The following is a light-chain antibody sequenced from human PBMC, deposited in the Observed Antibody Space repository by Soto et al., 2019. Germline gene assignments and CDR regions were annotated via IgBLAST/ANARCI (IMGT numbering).Light chain of an antibody. CDR3: GTWDYSLTAFV. Sequence: QSVLTQPPSVSAAPGEKVTISCSGRTSNIVNNFVSWYRQFPGTAPQLLIPDNNKRPSGIPERFSGSKGGSSATLGITGLQTGDEALYYCGTWDYSLTAFVFGGGTKVTVL. J-gene: IGLJ2*01. CDR1: TSNIVNNF. CDR2: DNN. V-gene: IGLV1-51*01.